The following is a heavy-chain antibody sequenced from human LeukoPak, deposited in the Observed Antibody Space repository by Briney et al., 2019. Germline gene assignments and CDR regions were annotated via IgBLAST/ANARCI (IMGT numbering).Heavy chain of an antibody. CDR3: ARDAGYCSSTSCKDDAFDI. J-gene: IGHJ3*02. D-gene: IGHD2-2*01. CDR2: IIPIFGTA. CDR1: GGTFSSYA. Sequence: SVKVSCKASGGTFSSYAISWVRQAPGQGLEWMGGIIPIFGTANYAQKFQGRVTITADESTSTAYMELSSLRSEDTAVYYCARDAGYCSSTSCKDDAFDIWGQGTVVTVSS. V-gene: IGHV1-69*13.